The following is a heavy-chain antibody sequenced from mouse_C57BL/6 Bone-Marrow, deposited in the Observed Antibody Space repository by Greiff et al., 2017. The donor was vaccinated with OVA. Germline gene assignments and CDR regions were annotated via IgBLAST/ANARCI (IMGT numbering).Heavy chain of an antibody. D-gene: IGHD4-1*01. CDR1: GYTFTSYW. J-gene: IGHJ3*01. CDR2: IDPSDSYT. CDR3: ARYPSNGGEAY. Sequence: QVQLKQPGAELVRPGPSVKLSCTASGYTFTSYWMHWVKQRPGQGLEWIGVIDPSDSYTNYNQKVKGKATLTVDTSSSTAYMQLSSLTSEDSAGYYCARYPSNGGEAYWGQGTRVTVSA. V-gene: IGHV1-59*01.